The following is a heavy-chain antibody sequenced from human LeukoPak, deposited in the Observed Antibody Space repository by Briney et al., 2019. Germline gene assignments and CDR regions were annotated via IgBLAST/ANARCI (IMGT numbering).Heavy chain of an antibody. CDR2: MSSDGNKK. D-gene: IGHD3-10*01. CDR1: GFTFNSYS. CDR3: ARGDDDLSVSYHYGMYV. J-gene: IGHJ6*02. Sequence: PGRCLRLSCAAPGFTFNSYSIHWVRQAPGKGVEWEAVMSSDGNKKFYAEYVKGRFIISRDNSENTLYLEMNSLRGEDTAVYYCARGDDDLSVSYHYGMYVWGQGTTVTVSS. V-gene: IGHV3-30-3*01.